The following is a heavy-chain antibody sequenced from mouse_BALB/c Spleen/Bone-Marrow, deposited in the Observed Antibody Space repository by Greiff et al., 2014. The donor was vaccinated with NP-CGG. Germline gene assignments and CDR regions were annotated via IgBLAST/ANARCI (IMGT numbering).Heavy chain of an antibody. D-gene: IGHD2-10*02. Sequence: VQLQQSGPELVKPGPSVKISCKASGYSFTGYYMHWVKQSHGKSLEWIGEINPYNGGTSYNQKFKGKATLTVDTSSSTAFMELHSLTSEDSLVYYCARQLYGNYAYWGQGTLVTLSA. CDR2: INPYNGGT. CDR1: GYSFTGYY. CDR3: ARQLYGNYAY. J-gene: IGHJ3*01. V-gene: IGHV1S30*01.